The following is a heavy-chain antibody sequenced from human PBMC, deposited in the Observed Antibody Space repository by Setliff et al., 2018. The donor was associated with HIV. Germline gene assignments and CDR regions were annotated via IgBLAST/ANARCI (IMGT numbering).Heavy chain of an antibody. CDR3: ARERLRFLEWLPLDY. Sequence: SETLSLTCTVSGGSISSSSYYWGWIRQPPGKGLEWIGSIYYRGSTYYNPSLKSRVTISVDTSENQFSLRLNSVTAADTAVYYCARERLRFLEWLPLDYWGQGTLVTVSS. D-gene: IGHD3-3*01. CDR1: GGSISSSSYY. V-gene: IGHV4-39*02. CDR2: IYYRGST. J-gene: IGHJ4*02.